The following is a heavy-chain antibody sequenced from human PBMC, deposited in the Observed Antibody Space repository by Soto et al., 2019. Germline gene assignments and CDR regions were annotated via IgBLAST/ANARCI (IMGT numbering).Heavy chain of an antibody. CDR3: VREPYNWNPYFDY. Sequence: SETLSLTCTVSGVSISSGDFCWSWIRQPPGKGLEWIGYIFYSGTTYYNPSLKSRVTISVDTSKNQFSLKLSSVTAADTAVYYCVREPYNWNPYFDYCGQGTLVTVSS. V-gene: IGHV4-30-4*01. D-gene: IGHD1-20*01. CDR2: IFYSGTT. J-gene: IGHJ4*02. CDR1: GVSISSGDFC.